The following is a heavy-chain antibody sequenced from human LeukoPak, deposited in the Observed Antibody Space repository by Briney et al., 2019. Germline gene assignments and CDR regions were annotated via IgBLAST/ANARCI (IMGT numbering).Heavy chain of an antibody. V-gene: IGHV4-39*01. D-gene: IGHD6-13*01. CDR3: ARRSIAAAAGWFDP. J-gene: IGHJ5*02. CDR2: IYYSGST. CDR1: GGSISSSSYY. Sequence: SETLSLTCTVSGGSISSSSYYWGWIRQPPGKGLEWIGSIYYSGSTYYNPSLKSRVTISVDTSKNQFSLKLSSVTAADTAVYYCARRSIAAAAGWFDPWGQGTLVTVSS.